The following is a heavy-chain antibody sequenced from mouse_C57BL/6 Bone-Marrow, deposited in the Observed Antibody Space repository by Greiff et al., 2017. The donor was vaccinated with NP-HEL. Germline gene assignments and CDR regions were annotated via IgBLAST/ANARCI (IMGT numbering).Heavy chain of an antibody. J-gene: IGHJ1*03. CDR3: TRRYSNYV. V-gene: IGHV1-15*01. CDR2: IDPETGGT. D-gene: IGHD2-5*01. CDR1: GYTFTDYE. Sequence: VQLQQSGAELVRPGASVTLSCKASGYTFTDYEMHWVKQTPVHGLEWIGAIDPETGGTAYNQKFKGKAILTADKSSSTAYMELRSLTSEDSAVYYCTRRYSNYVWGTGTTVTVSS.